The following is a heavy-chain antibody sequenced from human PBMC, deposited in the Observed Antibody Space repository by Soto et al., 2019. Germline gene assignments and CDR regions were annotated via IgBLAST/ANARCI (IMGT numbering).Heavy chain of an antibody. Sequence: GGSLRLSCAASGFTFSCYAMSWVRQAPGKGLDWVSAISGSGGSTYYADSVKGRFTISRDNSKNTLYLQMNSLRAEDTAVYYCAKDFRYSSGTFANGRAPGLNHVWGQGTTVTVSS. J-gene: IGHJ6*02. V-gene: IGHV3-23*01. D-gene: IGHD6-19*01. CDR3: AKDFRYSSGTFANGRAPGLNHV. CDR1: GFTFSCYA. CDR2: ISGSGGST.